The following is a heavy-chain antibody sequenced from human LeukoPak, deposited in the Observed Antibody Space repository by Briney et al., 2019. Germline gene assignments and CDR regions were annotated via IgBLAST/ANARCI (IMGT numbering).Heavy chain of an antibody. CDR2: IYYSGST. CDR1: GGSISSSSYY. Sequence: SETLSLTCTVSGGSISSSSYYWGWIRQPPGKGLEWIGSIYYSGSTYYNPSLKSRVTISVDTSKNQFSLKLSSVTAADTAVYYCARRSYDFWSGYPYNWFDPRGQGTLVTVSS. CDR3: ARRSYDFWSGYPYNWFDP. V-gene: IGHV4-39*01. D-gene: IGHD3-3*01. J-gene: IGHJ5*02.